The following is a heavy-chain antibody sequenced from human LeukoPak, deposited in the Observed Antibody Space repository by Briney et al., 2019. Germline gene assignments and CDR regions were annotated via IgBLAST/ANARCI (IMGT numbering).Heavy chain of an antibody. Sequence: GGSLRLSCAAYGFTFTNYWLTWVRQAPGKGLEWVSAISGSGGSTYYADSVKGRFTISRDNSKNTLYLQMNSLRAEDTAVYYCAMHSSTTLDYWGQGTLVTVSS. CDR3: AMHSSTTLDY. V-gene: IGHV3-23*01. CDR2: ISGSGGST. D-gene: IGHD4-17*01. CDR1: GFTFTNYW. J-gene: IGHJ4*02.